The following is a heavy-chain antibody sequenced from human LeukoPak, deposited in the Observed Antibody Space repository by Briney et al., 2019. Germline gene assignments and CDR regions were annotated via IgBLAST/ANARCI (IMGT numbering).Heavy chain of an antibody. CDR1: GFTTSGNN. CDR2: IYNGGGST. Sequence: GGYLTLYGAASGFTTSGNNRSWVRPAQGKGLEWGTIIYNGGGSTYYADSVKGRFTISRDNSKNTLYLQMNSLRAEDTAVYYCARAPHYDPPIDWGQGSLVTVSS. V-gene: IGHV3-53*01. D-gene: IGHD3-3*01. CDR3: ARAPHYDPPID. J-gene: IGHJ4*02.